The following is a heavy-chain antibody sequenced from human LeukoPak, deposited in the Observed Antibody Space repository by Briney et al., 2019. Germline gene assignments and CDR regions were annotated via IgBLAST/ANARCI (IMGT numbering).Heavy chain of an antibody. D-gene: IGHD2-8*01. V-gene: IGHV1-2*02. Sequence: GASVKVSCKASGYTFTCYYMHWVRQAPGQGLEWMGWINPNSGGTNYAQKFQGRVTMTRDTSISAAYMELSRLRSDDTAVYYCARDGILGYCTNGVCHNWFDPWGQGTLVTVSS. CDR1: GYTFTCYY. CDR2: INPNSGGT. CDR3: ARDGILGYCTNGVCHNWFDP. J-gene: IGHJ5*02.